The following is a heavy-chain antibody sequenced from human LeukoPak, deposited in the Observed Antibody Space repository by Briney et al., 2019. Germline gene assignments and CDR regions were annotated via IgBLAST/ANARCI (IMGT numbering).Heavy chain of an antibody. Sequence: VASVKVSCKVSGYTFTSSGLSWVRQAPGQGLEWLGWMSVYNDDTKYIQKVQGRVTMTTDPSTSTAYMELRSLRSDDTAVYYCAKDESYAFAVWGQGTMVTVSS. CDR3: AKDESYAFAV. CDR1: GYTFTSSG. D-gene: IGHD3-16*02. V-gene: IGHV1-18*01. CDR2: MSVYNDDT. J-gene: IGHJ3*01.